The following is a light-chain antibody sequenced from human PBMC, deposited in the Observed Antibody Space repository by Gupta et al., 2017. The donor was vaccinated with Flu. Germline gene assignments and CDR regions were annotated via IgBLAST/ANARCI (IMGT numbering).Light chain of an antibody. CDR3: QQNGSSRA. CDR2: GAS. J-gene: IGKJ1*01. V-gene: IGKV3-20*01. Sequence: EIVLTQSPGTLSLSPGERATLSCRASQSVSSSYLAWYQQKPGQAPRLLIYGASSRATGIPDRFSGSGSGKDFTLTISRLEPEDFAVYYCQQNGSSRAFGQGTXVEIK. CDR1: QSVSSSY.